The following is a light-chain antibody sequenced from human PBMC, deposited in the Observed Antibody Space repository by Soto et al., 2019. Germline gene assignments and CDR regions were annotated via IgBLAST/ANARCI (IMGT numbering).Light chain of an antibody. V-gene: IGKV3-20*01. J-gene: IGKJ1*01. CDR1: QSISRS. CDR2: DAS. CDR3: QQYGSSPPWT. Sequence: EIVLTQSPAILSVSPGERATLSCSASQSISRSLAWYQQKPGQAPRLLISDASTRATGIPARFSGSGSGTDFTLTISSLEPEDFAVYYCQQYGSSPPWTFGQGTKVDIK.